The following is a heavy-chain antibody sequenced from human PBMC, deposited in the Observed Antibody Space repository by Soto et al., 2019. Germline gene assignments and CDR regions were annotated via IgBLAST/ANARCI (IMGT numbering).Heavy chain of an antibody. CDR2: INPSGGST. V-gene: IGHV1-46*03. CDR3: ARDPILVVPAVIGSENYYYYYMDV. J-gene: IGHJ6*03. Sequence: ASVKVSCKASGYTFTSYYMHWVRQAPGQGLEWMGIINPSGGSTSYAQKFQGRVTMTRDTSTSTVYMELSSLRSEDTAVYYCARDPILVVPAVIGSENYYYYYMDVRGKGTTVTVSS. CDR1: GYTFTSYY. D-gene: IGHD2-2*02.